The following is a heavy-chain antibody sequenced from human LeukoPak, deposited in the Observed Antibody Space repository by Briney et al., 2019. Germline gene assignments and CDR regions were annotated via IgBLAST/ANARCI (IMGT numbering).Heavy chain of an antibody. D-gene: IGHD6-19*01. CDR1: GFTFSSYA. V-gene: IGHV3-23*01. CDR3: AKNGGWSSQGETFDY. CDR2: ISGSGGST. J-gene: IGHJ4*02. Sequence: PGGSLRLSCAASGFTFSSYAMSWVRQAPGKGLEWVSAISGSGGSTYYAASVKGRFTISRDNSKNTLYLQMNSLRAEDTAVYYCAKNGGWSSQGETFDYWGQGTLVTVSS.